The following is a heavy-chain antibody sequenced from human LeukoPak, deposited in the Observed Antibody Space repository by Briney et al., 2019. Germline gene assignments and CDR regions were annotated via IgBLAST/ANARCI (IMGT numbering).Heavy chain of an antibody. CDR2: VNQGATQK. J-gene: IGHJ6*03. Sequence: PSETLSLTCAVYGGSFSGYYWSWIRQPPGKGLEWVAIVNQGATQKYYVDSVKGRFTISRDNAENSLYLQMNSLRADDTAMYYCAREYYFSHIDGWGKGTTVTVSS. CDR1: GGSFSGYY. D-gene: IGHD3-10*01. CDR3: AREYYFSHIDG. V-gene: IGHV3-7*01.